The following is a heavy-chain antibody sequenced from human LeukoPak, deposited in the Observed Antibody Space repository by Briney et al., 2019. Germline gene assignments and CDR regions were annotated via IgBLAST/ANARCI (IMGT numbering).Heavy chain of an antibody. J-gene: IGHJ6*02. CDR2: ISYDGSNK. CDR1: GFTFSSYG. Sequence: GGSLRLSRAASGFTFSSYGMHWVRQAPGKGLEWVAVISYDGSNKYYADSVKGRFTISRDNSKNTLYLQMNSLRAEDTAVYYCAKAPLRYCSGGSCYTGGYYYYGMDVWGQGTTVTVSS. CDR3: AKAPLRYCSGGSCYTGGYYYYGMDV. D-gene: IGHD2-15*01. V-gene: IGHV3-30*18.